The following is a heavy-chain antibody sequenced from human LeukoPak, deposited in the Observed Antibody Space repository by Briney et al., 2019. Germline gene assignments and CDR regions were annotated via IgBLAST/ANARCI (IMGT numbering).Heavy chain of an antibody. Sequence: PGGSLRLSCAASGFTFSSYAMSWVRQAPGKGLEWVSSISGSGSRTYYADSVEGRFTISRDNSRNTLYLQMHSLRAEDTAVYYCAKDLRMSDYVPYYLDYWGQETLVTVSS. J-gene: IGHJ4*02. CDR2: ISGSGSRT. CDR1: GFTFSSYA. CDR3: AKDLRMSDYVPYYLDY. D-gene: IGHD4-17*01. V-gene: IGHV3-23*01.